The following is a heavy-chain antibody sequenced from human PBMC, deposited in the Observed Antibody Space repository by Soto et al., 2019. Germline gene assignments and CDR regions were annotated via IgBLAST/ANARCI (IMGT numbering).Heavy chain of an antibody. CDR1: GGSFSGYY. Sequence: QVQLQQWGAGLLKPSETLSLTCAVYGGSFSGYYWSWIRQPPGKGLEWIGEINHSGSTNYNPSLKSRVTISVDTTKNQFFLKLSTVTAADTAVYYCAREYREDYYDSSLYFDYWGQGTLVTVSS. CDR3: AREYREDYYDSSLYFDY. J-gene: IGHJ4*02. CDR2: INHSGST. V-gene: IGHV4-34*01. D-gene: IGHD3-22*01.